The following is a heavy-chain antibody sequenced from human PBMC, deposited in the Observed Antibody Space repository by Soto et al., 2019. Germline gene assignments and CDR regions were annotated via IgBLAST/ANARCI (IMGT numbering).Heavy chain of an antibody. CDR1: GFTFSSYS. CDR3: SNDPYGPRYYYYYGMDV. J-gene: IGHJ6*02. V-gene: IGHV3-48*01. CDR2: ISSSSSTI. D-gene: IGHD3-10*01. Sequence: GGSLRLSCAASGFTFSSYSMNWVRQAPGKGLKRVSYISSSSSTIYYADYVKGRFTISRDNAKNSLYLQMNSLRAEETAVYYCSNDPYGPRYYYYYGMDVWGQVTTVTVAS.